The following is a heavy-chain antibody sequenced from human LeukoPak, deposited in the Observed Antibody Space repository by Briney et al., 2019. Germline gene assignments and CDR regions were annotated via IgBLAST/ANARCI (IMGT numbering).Heavy chain of an antibody. CDR2: ISGSGGST. Sequence: GGSLRLSCAASGFTFSSYAMGWVRQAPGKGLEWVSAISGSGGSTYYADSVKGRFTISRDNSKNTLYVQMNSLRAEDTAVYYCARAMAVRGVVFDYWGQGTLVTVSS. CDR3: ARAMAVRGVVFDY. D-gene: IGHD3-10*01. J-gene: IGHJ4*02. CDR1: GFTFSSYA. V-gene: IGHV3-23*01.